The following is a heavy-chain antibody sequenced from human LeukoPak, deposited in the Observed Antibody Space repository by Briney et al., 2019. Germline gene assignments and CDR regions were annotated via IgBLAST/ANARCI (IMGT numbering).Heavy chain of an antibody. Sequence: ESAETLSHTCAVYGGSFSGYYWRWLRPPPGKRLEWSGEINHSGSTNYHPSHKSRLTITGQASKKQFSEKLSCVTGADTAVYCCARDRGTPDYYDTRGYDYWGQGTLVTVSS. CDR3: ARDRGTPDYYDTRGYDY. CDR2: INHSGST. J-gene: IGHJ4*02. D-gene: IGHD3-22*01. V-gene: IGHV4-34*01. CDR1: GGSFSGYY.